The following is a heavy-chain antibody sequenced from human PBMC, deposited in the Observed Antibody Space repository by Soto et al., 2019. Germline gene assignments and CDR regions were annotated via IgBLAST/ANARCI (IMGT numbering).Heavy chain of an antibody. CDR3: ARDYYDSSGLNWFDP. CDR2: INAGNGNT. Sequence: APVKVSCKASGYTFTSYAMHWVRQAPGQRLEWMGWINAGNGNTKYSQKFQGRVTITRDTSASTAYMELSSLRSEDTAVYYCARDYYDSSGLNWFDPWGQGTLVTVSS. V-gene: IGHV1-3*01. J-gene: IGHJ5*02. D-gene: IGHD3-22*01. CDR1: GYTFTSYA.